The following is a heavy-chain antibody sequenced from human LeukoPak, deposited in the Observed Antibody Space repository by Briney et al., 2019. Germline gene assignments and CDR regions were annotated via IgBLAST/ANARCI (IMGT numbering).Heavy chain of an antibody. CDR2: ISSSSSTI. CDR3: ARVMTTVGDPMDY. V-gene: IGHV3-48*01. Sequence: PGGSLRLSCAASGFTFSSYSMNWVRQAPGKGLEWVSYISSSSSTIYYADSVKGRFTISRDNAKNSLYLQMNSLRAEDTAVYYCARVMTTVGDPMDYWGQGTLVTVSS. J-gene: IGHJ4*02. D-gene: IGHD4-23*01. CDR1: GFTFSSYS.